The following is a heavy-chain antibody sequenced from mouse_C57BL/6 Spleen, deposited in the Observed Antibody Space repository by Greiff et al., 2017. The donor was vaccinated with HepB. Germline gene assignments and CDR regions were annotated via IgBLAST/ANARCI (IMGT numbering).Heavy chain of an antibody. CDR1: GYAFTNYL. Sequence: QVQLKESGAELVRPGTSVKVSCKASGYAFTNYLIEWVKQRPGQGLEWIGVINPGSGGTNYNEKFKGKATLTADKSSSTAYMQLSSLTSEDTAVYFCARKRYAMDYWGQGTSVTVSS. CDR3: ARKRYAMDY. CDR2: INPGSGGT. J-gene: IGHJ4*01. V-gene: IGHV1-54*01.